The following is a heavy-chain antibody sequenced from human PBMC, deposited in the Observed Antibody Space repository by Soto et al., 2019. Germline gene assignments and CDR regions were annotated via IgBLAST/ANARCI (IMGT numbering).Heavy chain of an antibody. J-gene: IGHJ6*01. CDR1: GFTFSSYA. Sequence: QVQLVESGGGEVQPGRSLRLSCAASGFTFSSYAMHWVRQAPGKGLEWVAVISYDGSNKYYADSVKGRFTISRDNSKNTLNLKMDSLLAEATAVYYCARDLVPAAGYYCYGMVVWGQGTTVTGFS. D-gene: IGHD2-2*01. CDR3: ARDLVPAAGYYCYGMVV. CDR2: ISYDGSNK. V-gene: IGHV3-30-3*01.